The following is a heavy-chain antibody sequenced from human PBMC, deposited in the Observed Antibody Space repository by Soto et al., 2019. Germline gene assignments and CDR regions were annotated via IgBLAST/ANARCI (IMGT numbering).Heavy chain of an antibody. Sequence: GGSLRLSCVASGFTFSIYNMNWVRQAPGKGLEWVSVITGSGDYTNYGDSVKGRFTISRDNSKNTLYLQMNSLRAEDTAVYFCARRVTSCFDYWGQGTLVTVSS. CDR2: ITGSGDYT. CDR3: ARRVTSCFDY. J-gene: IGHJ4*02. V-gene: IGHV3-23*01. CDR1: GFTFSIYN. D-gene: IGHD4-4*01.